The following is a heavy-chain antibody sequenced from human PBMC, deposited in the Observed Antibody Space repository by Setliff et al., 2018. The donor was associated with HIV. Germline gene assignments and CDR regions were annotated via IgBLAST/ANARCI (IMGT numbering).Heavy chain of an antibody. CDR1: GDSIKSGLNY. CDR2: VSSGGTA. CDR3: ARGHVVRTTRSLDH. D-gene: IGHD2-15*01. Sequence: SETLSLTCSVSGDSIKSGLNYWTWIRQPAGRGLEWMGQVSSGGTASYNPALKSRVGISIDTSKNHFTLNLTSATAADTALYFCARGHVVRTTRSLDHWGRGRLVTVSS. V-gene: IGHV4-61*09. J-gene: IGHJ4*01.